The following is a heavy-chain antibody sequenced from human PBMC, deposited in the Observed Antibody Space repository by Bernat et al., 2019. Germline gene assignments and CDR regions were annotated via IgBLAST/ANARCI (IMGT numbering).Heavy chain of an antibody. D-gene: IGHD3-16*02. CDR1: GFSLSTSGVG. J-gene: IGHJ4*02. CDR3: AHSGITVGGVIVRFDD. CDR2: IYCDDDK. V-gene: IGHV2-5*02. Sequence: QITLKESGPTLVKPTQTLTLTCTFSGFSLSTSGVGVVWIRQPPGKALEWLALIYCDDDKRYSPSLTSRLTITKDTSKNQVVLTITNMDPVDKATEYCAHSGITVGGVIVRFDDWGQGTLVTVSS.